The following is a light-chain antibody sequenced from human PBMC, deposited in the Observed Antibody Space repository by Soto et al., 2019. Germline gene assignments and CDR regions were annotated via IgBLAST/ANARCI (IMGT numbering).Light chain of an antibody. J-gene: IGKJ5*01. Sequence: EIVLTQSPDTLSLSPGESATLSCRASQSVGANHLAWYQQKPGQAPRLLLYGASSRAAGIPDRFSGSGSGTDFSLTISRLEPEDFAVFYCKQYASSPFTFGQGTRLEIK. V-gene: IGKV3-20*01. CDR1: QSVGANH. CDR3: KQYASSPFT. CDR2: GAS.